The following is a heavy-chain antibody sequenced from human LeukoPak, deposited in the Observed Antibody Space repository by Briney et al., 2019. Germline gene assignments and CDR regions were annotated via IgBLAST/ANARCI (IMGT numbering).Heavy chain of an antibody. D-gene: IGHD3-22*01. CDR1: GFTFSSYS. CDR2: ISSSSSYI. V-gene: IGHV3-21*01. Sequence: GGYLRLSCAASGFTFSSYSMNWVRQAPGKGLEWVSSISSSSSYIYYADSVKGRFTISRDNPKNSLYLQMNSLRAEDTAVYYCARDYYDSSGYFDYWGQGTLVTVSS. J-gene: IGHJ4*02. CDR3: ARDYYDSSGYFDY.